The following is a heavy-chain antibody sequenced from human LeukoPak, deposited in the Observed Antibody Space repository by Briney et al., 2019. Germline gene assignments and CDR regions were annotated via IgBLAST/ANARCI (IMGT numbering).Heavy chain of an antibody. D-gene: IGHD2-15*01. CDR2: IKSRTDGGTT. V-gene: IGHV3-15*01. Sequence: GGSLRLSCAASGFTFSNAWMSWVRQAPGKGLEWVGRIKSRTDGGTTDYAAPVKGRFTISRDDPNNTLYLQMNSLKTEDAAVYYCTTDLEYCSGSSSGQECAFDIWGQGTMVPVSS. CDR1: GFTFSNAW. J-gene: IGHJ3*02. CDR3: TTDLEYCSGSSSGQECAFDI.